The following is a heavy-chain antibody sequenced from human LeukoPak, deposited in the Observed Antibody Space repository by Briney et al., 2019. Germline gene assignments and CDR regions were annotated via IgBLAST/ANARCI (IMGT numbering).Heavy chain of an antibody. Sequence: PSETLSLTCTVSGGSISSGGYYWSWIRQHPGKGLEWIGYIYYSGSTYYNPSLKSRVTISVDTSKNQFSLKLSSVTAADTAVDYCARVIGDQHDFLSGYYTYYYGMDVWGQGTTVTVSS. CDR3: ARVIGDQHDFLSGYYTYYYGMDV. CDR2: IYYSGST. D-gene: IGHD3-3*01. V-gene: IGHV4-31*03. CDR1: GGSISSGGYY. J-gene: IGHJ6*02.